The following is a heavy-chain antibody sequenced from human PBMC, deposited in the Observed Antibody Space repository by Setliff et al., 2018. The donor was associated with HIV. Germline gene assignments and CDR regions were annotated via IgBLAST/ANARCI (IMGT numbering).Heavy chain of an antibody. CDR2: IKQDGSEK. Sequence: GESLKISCAASGFTFSSYWMSWVRQAPGKGLEWVANIKQDGSEKYYVDPVKGRFTISRDNAKNSLYLQMNSLRAEDTAVYYCARDPVPQKRNNFWSGYSDYWGQGTLVTVSS. V-gene: IGHV3-7*01. CDR3: ARDPVPQKRNNFWSGYSDY. J-gene: IGHJ4*02. D-gene: IGHD3-3*01. CDR1: GFTFSSYW.